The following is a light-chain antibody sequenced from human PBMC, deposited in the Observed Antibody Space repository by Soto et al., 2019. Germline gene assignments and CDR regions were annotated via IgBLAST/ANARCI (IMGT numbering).Light chain of an antibody. V-gene: IGKV3-11*01. CDR1: QSVSSS. CDR2: DAS. Sequence: EIVLTHSPATLSLSPGERGTLSCRASQSVSSSLAWYQQKPGQAPRLLIYDASNRATGIPARFSGSGSGTDFTLTISSLEPEDFAVYYCQQRADGLTFGGGTKVDIK. J-gene: IGKJ4*01. CDR3: QQRADGLT.